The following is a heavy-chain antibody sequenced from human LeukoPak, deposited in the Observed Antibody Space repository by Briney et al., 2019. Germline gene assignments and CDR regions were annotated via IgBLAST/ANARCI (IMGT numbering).Heavy chain of an antibody. Sequence: ASVKVSCKASGYTFTSYGISWVRQAPGQGLEWMGWISAYNGNTNYAQKLQGRVTMTTDTSTSIAYMELRSLRSDDTAVYYCARATLLTAYYDFWSGSYGMDVWGQGTTVTVSS. CDR3: ARATLLTAYYDFWSGSYGMDV. CDR1: GYTFTSYG. CDR2: ISAYNGNT. D-gene: IGHD3-3*01. V-gene: IGHV1-18*01. J-gene: IGHJ6*02.